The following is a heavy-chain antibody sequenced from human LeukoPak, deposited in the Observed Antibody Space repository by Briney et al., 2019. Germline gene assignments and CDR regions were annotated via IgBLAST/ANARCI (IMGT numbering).Heavy chain of an antibody. D-gene: IGHD3-9*01. CDR3: AKDRRLRYFDLPDY. CDR1: GFTFSSYG. Sequence: GRSLRLSCAASGFTFSSYGMHWVRQAPGKGLEWVAFIRYDGSNKYYADSVKGRFTISRDNSKNTLYLQMNSLRAEDTAVYYCAKDRRLRYFDLPDYWGQGTLVTVSS. CDR2: IRYDGSNK. J-gene: IGHJ4*02. V-gene: IGHV3-30*02.